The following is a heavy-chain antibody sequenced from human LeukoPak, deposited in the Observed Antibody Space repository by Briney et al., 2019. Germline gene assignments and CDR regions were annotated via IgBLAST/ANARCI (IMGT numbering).Heavy chain of an antibody. CDR3: ARGSVTNYYYMDV. CDR1: GGSISSYY. V-gene: IGHV4-34*01. Sequence: SETLSLTCTVSGGSISSYYWSWIRQPPGKGLGWIGEINHSGSTNYNPSLKSRVTISVDTSKNQFSLKLSSVTAADTAVYYCARGSVTNYYYMDVWGKGTTVTVSS. D-gene: IGHD4-11*01. CDR2: INHSGST. J-gene: IGHJ6*03.